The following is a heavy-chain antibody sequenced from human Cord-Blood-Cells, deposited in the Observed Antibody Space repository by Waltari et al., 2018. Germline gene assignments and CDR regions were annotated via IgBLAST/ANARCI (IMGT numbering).Heavy chain of an antibody. D-gene: IGHD3-10*01. CDR1: GGSFSGYY. CDR2: INHSGST. Sequence: QVQLQQWGAGLLKPSETLSLTCAVYGGSFSGYYWSWYRQPPGKGLGWMGEINHSGSTNYNPALKSRVTISVDTSKNQFSLKLSSVTAADTAVYYCARTQGGSGSYSASFDYWGQGTLVTVSS. J-gene: IGHJ4*02. CDR3: ARTQGGSGSYSASFDY. V-gene: IGHV4-34*01.